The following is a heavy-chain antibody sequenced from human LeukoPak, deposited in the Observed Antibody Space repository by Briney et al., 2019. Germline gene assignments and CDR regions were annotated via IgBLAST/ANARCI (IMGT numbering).Heavy chain of an antibody. D-gene: IGHD1-1*01. CDR2: ISNNDVT. J-gene: IGHJ4*02. V-gene: IGHV3-53*01. CDR1: GITASNFY. Sequence: GGSLRLSCAASGITASNFYMMWVRQAPGKELEWVSYISNNDVTKYADSVRGRLTISRDNSKNILYLQMNSLRVEDTAMYWCASSVTTVGAYDYWGQGAPVTVSS. CDR3: ASSVTTVGAYDY.